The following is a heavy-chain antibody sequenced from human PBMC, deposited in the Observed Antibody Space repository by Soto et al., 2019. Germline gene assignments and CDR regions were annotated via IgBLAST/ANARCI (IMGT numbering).Heavy chain of an antibody. J-gene: IGHJ3*01. D-gene: IGHD3-16*01. CDR3: ARDLRAITGYGFDL. V-gene: IGHV3-23*01. CDR1: GFTFSSYA. Sequence: GGSLRLSCAASGFTFSSYAMRWVRQAPGKGLEWVSAISGSGGSTYYADSVKGRFTISRDDAQNSLYLQIDSLRAEDTAVYYCARDLRAITGYGFDLWGQGTMVTVSS. CDR2: ISGSGGST.